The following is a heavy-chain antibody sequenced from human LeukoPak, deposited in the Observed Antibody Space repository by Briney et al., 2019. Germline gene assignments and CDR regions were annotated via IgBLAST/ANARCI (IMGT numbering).Heavy chain of an antibody. CDR3: ARDNSVEDTAWWFDP. CDR2: IIPIFGTP. D-gene: IGHD4-23*01. CDR1: GGTFSSYT. J-gene: IGHJ5*02. Sequence: GASVKVSCKASGGTFSSYTINWVRQAPGQGLEWMGGIIPIFGTPNYAQKFLGRVTITADESTSTAYMELSSLRSEDTAVYYCARDNSVEDTAWWFDPWGQGTLVTVSS. V-gene: IGHV1-69*13.